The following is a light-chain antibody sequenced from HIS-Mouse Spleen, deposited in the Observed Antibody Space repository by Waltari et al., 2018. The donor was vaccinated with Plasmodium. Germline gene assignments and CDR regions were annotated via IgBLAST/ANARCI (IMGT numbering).Light chain of an antibody. CDR1: SSDVGSYNY. CDR3: SSYTSSSTLNYV. Sequence: QSALTQPASVSGSPGQSNTISCTGTSSDVGSYNYVYLHQQHPGKAPKLMIYDVSNRPSGVSNRFSGSKSGNTASLTISGLQAEDEADYYCSSYTSSSTLNYVFGTGTKVTVL. V-gene: IGLV2-14*03. CDR2: DVS. J-gene: IGLJ1*01.